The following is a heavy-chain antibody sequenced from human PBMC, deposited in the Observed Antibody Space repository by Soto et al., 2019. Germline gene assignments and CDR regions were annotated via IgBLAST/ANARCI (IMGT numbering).Heavy chain of an antibody. Sequence: QVQLVQSGAEVKKPGSSVKVSCKASGGTFSTYAISWVRQAPGQGLEWMGGIIPIFGTAKYAQKFQGRVTMTGDESTSTAYMELSSLRSEDTAVYYCAREIFGVIISGGRDAFDLWGQGTMVTVSS. V-gene: IGHV1-69*01. CDR2: IIPIFGTA. J-gene: IGHJ3*01. CDR3: AREIFGVIISGGRDAFDL. CDR1: GGTFSTYA. D-gene: IGHD3-3*01.